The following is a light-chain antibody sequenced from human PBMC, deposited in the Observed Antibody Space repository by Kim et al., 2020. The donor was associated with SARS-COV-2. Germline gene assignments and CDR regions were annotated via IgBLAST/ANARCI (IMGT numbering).Light chain of an antibody. J-gene: IGLJ3*02. Sequence: QLVLTQSPSASASLGASVKLTCTLSSGHSTYTIAWHQQQPEKGPRYLMKVNSDGSHSKGDGIPDRFSGSSSGAERYLTISSLQSDDEADYYCQTWGTGFRMCGGGTQLTVL. CDR2: VNSDGSH. CDR1: SGHSTYT. CDR3: QTWGTGFRM. V-gene: IGLV4-69*01.